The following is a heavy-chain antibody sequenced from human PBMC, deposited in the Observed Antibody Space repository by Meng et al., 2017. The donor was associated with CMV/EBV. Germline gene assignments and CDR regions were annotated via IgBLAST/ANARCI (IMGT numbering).Heavy chain of an antibody. D-gene: IGHD3-3*01. CDR3: ASKLYYDFWSAYRGAEGVDPFNI. Sequence: ASVKVSCKASGYTFTDYRMHWVRQAPGQGLEWMGWISPNNGGTNYVQKFQGRVTMTRDTSISTAYLDLNRLTYDDTAVYCCASKLYYDFWSAYRGAEGVDPFNIWGQGTAVTVSS. V-gene: IGHV1-2*02. CDR1: GYTFTDYR. J-gene: IGHJ3*02. CDR2: ISPNNGGT.